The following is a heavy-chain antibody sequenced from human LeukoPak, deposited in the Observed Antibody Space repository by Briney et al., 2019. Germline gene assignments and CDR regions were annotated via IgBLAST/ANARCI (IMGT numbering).Heavy chain of an antibody. D-gene: IGHD6-13*01. CDR1: GYTFTIYY. CDR2: LNPSGGGT. Sequence: ASVKVSCKASGYTFTIYYIHWVRQAPGQGLEWMGILNPSGGGTSYAQKFQGRVTMTRDTSTSTVYMELSSLRSDDTAVYYCARGAPTAAGLGRGYWGQGTLVTVSS. V-gene: IGHV1-46*01. CDR3: ARGAPTAAGLGRGY. J-gene: IGHJ4*02.